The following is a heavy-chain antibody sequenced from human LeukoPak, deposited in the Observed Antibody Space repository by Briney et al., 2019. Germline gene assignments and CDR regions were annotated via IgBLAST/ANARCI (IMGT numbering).Heavy chain of an antibody. CDR3: ARHGWNYEGGRYYYYYMDV. D-gene: IGHD1-7*01. J-gene: IGHJ6*03. CDR2: IYYSGRT. V-gene: IGHV4-39*01. Sequence: PSQTLSLTCTVSGGSISSSSYYWGWIRQPPGKGLEWIGNIYYSGRTYYNPSLKSRVTISVDTSKNQFSLTLSSVTAADTAVYYCARHGWNYEGGRYYYYYMDVWGKGTTVTVSS. CDR1: GGSISSSSYY.